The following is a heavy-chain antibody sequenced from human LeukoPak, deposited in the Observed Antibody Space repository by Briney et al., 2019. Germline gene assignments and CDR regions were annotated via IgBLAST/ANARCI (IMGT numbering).Heavy chain of an antibody. CDR2: ISWNGGNI. V-gene: IGHV3-9*01. CDR1: GFTFDDYA. CDR3: GSWGNYDSSGYPLDY. Sequence: PGGSLRLSCAASGFTFDDYAMHWVRHAPGKGLEWVSGISWNGGNIGYADSVKRRFTISRDNAKNTLYLQMNSLRAEDTAVYYCGSWGNYDSSGYPLDYWSQGTLVTVSS. J-gene: IGHJ4*02. D-gene: IGHD3-22*01.